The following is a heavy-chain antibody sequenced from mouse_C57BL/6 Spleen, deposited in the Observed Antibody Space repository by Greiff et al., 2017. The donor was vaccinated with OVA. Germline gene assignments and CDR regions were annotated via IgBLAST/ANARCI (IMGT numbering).Heavy chain of an antibody. CDR1: GYTFTSYW. J-gene: IGHJ3*01. D-gene: IGHD2-4*01. CDR2: IDPSDSET. V-gene: IGHV1-52*01. CDR3: ARWDDYDDWFDY. Sequence: QVQLQQPGAELVRPGSSVKLSCKASGYTFTSYWMHWVKQRPIQGLDWLGDIDPSDSETHYTQKFKDKATLTVDTSSSTAYMQLSSLKSEDSAVYYCARWDDYDDWFDYWGQGTLVTVSA.